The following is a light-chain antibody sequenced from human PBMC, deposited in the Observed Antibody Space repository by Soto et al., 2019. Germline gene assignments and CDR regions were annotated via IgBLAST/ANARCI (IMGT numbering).Light chain of an antibody. CDR3: QHYNTLWT. Sequence: DIQMTQSPSTLSASVGDRVTITCRASQSISDWLAWYQQKPGKAPKLLIYKASSLEGGVPSRFSGSGSGTEFTLTISSLQPDDFVTYYCQHYNTLWTFGQGTKVEIK. V-gene: IGKV1-5*03. CDR1: QSISDW. CDR2: KAS. J-gene: IGKJ1*01.